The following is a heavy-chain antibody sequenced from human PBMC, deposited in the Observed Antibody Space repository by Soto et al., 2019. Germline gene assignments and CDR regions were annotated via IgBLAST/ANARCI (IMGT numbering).Heavy chain of an antibody. J-gene: IGHJ6*02. CDR3: XKGXXVATGRGYYGMDV. D-gene: IGHD5-12*01. Sequence: QVQLVESGGGVVQPGRSVRLSCAASGFTFSRYGMHWVRQAPGKGLEWVTVISYDGSDKYYADSVKGRFTISRDNSKDTLYLQMNSLRVEXTXXXXXXKGXXVATGRGYYGMDVWGQGTTVTVSS. CDR1: GFTFSRYG. CDR2: ISYDGSDK. V-gene: IGHV3-30*03.